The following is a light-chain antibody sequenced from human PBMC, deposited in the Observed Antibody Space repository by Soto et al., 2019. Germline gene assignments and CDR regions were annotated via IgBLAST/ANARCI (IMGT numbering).Light chain of an antibody. CDR1: SSDVGGYNY. J-gene: IGLJ1*01. V-gene: IGLV2-14*01. Sequence: QSVLTQPASVSGSPGQSITISCTGASSDVGGYNYVSWYQEHPAKAPKLMIYDVSNRPSGVSNRFSGSKSGNTASLTISGLQAEDEADYYCSSYTTDSTYVFGTGTKVTVL. CDR3: SSYTTDSTYV. CDR2: DVS.